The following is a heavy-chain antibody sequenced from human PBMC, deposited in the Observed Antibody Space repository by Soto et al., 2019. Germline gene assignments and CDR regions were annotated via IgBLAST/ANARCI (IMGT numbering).Heavy chain of an antibody. CDR1: GGSISSGGYY. CDR2: IYCSGST. V-gene: IGHV4-31*03. Sequence: QVQLQESGPGPVKPSQTLSLTCTVSGGSISSGGYYWSWIRQHPGKGLEWIGYIYCSGSTYYNPSLGSRVTISGDTSKHQFSLKLSSMTAADTAVYYCASESRASGAFDYWGQGTLVTVSS. D-gene: IGHD1-26*01. J-gene: IGHJ4*02. CDR3: ASESRASGAFDY.